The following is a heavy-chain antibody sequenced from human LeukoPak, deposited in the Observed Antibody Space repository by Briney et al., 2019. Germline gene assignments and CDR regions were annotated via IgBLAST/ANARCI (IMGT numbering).Heavy chain of an antibody. J-gene: IGHJ6*03. Sequence: ASVKVSCKASGYTFTGYYMHWVRQAPGQGLEWMGIINPSGGSTSYAQKFQGRVTMTRDTSTSTVYMELSSLRSEDTAVYYCARLASGYSYGSGYYYYYYMDVWGKGTTVTVSS. V-gene: IGHV1-46*01. CDR1: GYTFTGYY. CDR3: ARLASGYSYGSGYYYYYYMDV. CDR2: INPSGGST. D-gene: IGHD5-18*01.